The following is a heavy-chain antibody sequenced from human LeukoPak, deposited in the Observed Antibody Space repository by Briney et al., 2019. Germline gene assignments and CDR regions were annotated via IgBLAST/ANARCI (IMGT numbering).Heavy chain of an antibody. CDR1: GGSISSSSYY. J-gene: IGHJ4*02. D-gene: IGHD2-15*01. CDR3: ARQSLKWWDKGRGFDY. Sequence: PSETLSLTCTVSGGSISSSSYYWGWIRQPPGKGLEWIGSIYYSGSTYYNPSLKSRVTISVDTSKNQFSLKLSSVTAADTAVYYCARQSLKWWDKGRGFDYWGQGTLVTVSS. CDR2: IYYSGST. V-gene: IGHV4-39*01.